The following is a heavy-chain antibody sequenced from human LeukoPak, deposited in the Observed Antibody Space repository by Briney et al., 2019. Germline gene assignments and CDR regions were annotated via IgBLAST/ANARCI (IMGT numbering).Heavy chain of an antibody. CDR1: GGSISSYY. D-gene: IGHD6-13*01. J-gene: IGHJ4*02. CDR3: ARHQYSRSWYSPFFVY. Sequence: SETLSLTCTVSGGSISSYYWSWIRQPPGKGLEWIGYIYYSGSTNYNPSLKSRVTISVDTSKNQFSLKLSSVTAADTAVYYCARHQYSRSWYSPFFVYWGQGTLVTVSS. CDR2: IYYSGST. V-gene: IGHV4-59*08.